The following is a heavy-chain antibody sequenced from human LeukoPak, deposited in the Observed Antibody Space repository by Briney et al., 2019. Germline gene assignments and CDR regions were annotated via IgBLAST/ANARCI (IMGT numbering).Heavy chain of an antibody. CDR1: GYSFTSYW. Sequence: GESLKISCKGSGYSFTSYWIGWVRQMPGKGLEWMGIIYPGDSDTRYSPSFQGQVTISADKSISTAYLQWSSLKASDTAMYYCARRVYSATLVSPFDYWGQGTLVTVPS. V-gene: IGHV5-51*01. CDR3: ARRVYSATLVSPFDY. D-gene: IGHD5-18*01. J-gene: IGHJ4*02. CDR2: IYPGDSDT.